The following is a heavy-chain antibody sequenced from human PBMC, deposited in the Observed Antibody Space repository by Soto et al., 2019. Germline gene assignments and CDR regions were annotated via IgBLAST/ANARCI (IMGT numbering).Heavy chain of an antibody. Sequence: QVQLVESGGGVVQPGRSLRLSCVASGFSFSNYGMHWVRQAPGKGLEWVAVTSYDGSNKYYADSVKGRFTISRDNATNTLYLQLNSLRPEDTAVYYCAKLLGSVASQVDVWGQGTTVTVSS. CDR1: GFSFSNYG. CDR2: TSYDGSNK. D-gene: IGHD2-8*02. V-gene: IGHV3-30*18. CDR3: AKLLGSVASQVDV. J-gene: IGHJ6*02.